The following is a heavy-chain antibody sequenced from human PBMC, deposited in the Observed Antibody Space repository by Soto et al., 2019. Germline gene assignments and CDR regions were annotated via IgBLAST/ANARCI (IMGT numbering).Heavy chain of an antibody. D-gene: IGHD3-22*01. Sequence: QVQLVQSGAEVKKPGASVKVSCKTSGYTFNDYYMHWVRQAPGQGLEWLGWINPNSGDTDYAQKFQGRVTMTRDMSINTVYMQLSSLRSGDTAMYYCARDLRGYSNWFHPWGQGTLVTVSS. J-gene: IGHJ5*02. V-gene: IGHV1-2*02. CDR3: ARDLRGYSNWFHP. CDR2: INPNSGDT. CDR1: GYTFNDYY.